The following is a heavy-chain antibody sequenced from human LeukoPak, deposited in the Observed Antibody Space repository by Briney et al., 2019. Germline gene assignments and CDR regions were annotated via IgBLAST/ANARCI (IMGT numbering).Heavy chain of an antibody. J-gene: IGHJ4*02. CDR3: ARGDCSSTSCYTIDC. V-gene: IGHV3-30-3*01. Sequence: GRSLRLSCAASGFTFSSYAMHWVRQAPRKGLERVAVISYDGSNKYYADSVKGRFTISRDNSKNTLYLQMNSLRAEDTAVYYCARGDCSSTSCYTIDCWGQGTLVTVSS. CDR1: GFTFSSYA. CDR2: ISYDGSNK. D-gene: IGHD2-2*02.